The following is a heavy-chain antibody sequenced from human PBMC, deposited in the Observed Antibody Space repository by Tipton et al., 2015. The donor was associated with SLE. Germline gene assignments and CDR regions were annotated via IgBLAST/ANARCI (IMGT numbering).Heavy chain of an antibody. CDR1: GGSISSGSYY. J-gene: IGHJ1*01. D-gene: IGHD3-10*01. V-gene: IGHV4-61*02. Sequence: LRLSCTVSGGSISSGSYYWSWIRQPVGKGLEWIGRIYTSGSTSYNPSLKSRVTISVDTSKNQFSLKLTSVTAADTAVYYCAKEVFGYFQHWGQGTLVTVSS. CDR3: AKEVFGYFQH. CDR2: IYTSGST.